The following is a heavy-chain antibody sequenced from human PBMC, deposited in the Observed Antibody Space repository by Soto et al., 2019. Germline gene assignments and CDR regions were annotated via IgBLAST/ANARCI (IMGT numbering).Heavy chain of an antibody. CDR1: GGSISSYY. J-gene: IGHJ5*02. Sequence: SETLSLTCTVSGGSISSYYWSWIRQPPGKGLEWIGYIYYSGSTNYNPSLKSRVTISVDTSKNQFSLKLSSVTAADTAVYYCARAITGTMRWFDPRGQGTLVTVSS. D-gene: IGHD1-7*01. CDR2: IYYSGST. CDR3: ARAITGTMRWFDP. V-gene: IGHV4-59*01.